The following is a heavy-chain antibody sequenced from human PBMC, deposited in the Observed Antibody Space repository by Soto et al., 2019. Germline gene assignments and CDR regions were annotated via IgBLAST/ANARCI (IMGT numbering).Heavy chain of an antibody. J-gene: IGHJ6*02. D-gene: IGHD6-19*01. Sequence: GGSLRLSCAASGFTFSNAWMNWVRQAPGKGLEWVGRIKSKTDGGTTDYAAPVKGRFTISRDDSKNTLYLQMNSLKTEDTAVYYCTTDSWQWLVGKVDYYYYGMDVWGQGTTVTVSS. CDR2: IKSKTDGGTT. CDR1: GFTFSNAW. V-gene: IGHV3-15*07. CDR3: TTDSWQWLVGKVDYYYYGMDV.